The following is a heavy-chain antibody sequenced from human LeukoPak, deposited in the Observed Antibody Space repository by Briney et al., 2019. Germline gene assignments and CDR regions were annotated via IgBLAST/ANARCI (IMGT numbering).Heavy chain of an antibody. CDR1: GGTFSSYA. CDR3: ARDGYGAHFDY. J-gene: IGHJ4*02. CDR2: IIPIFGTA. D-gene: IGHD4-17*01. Sequence: SVKVSCKASGGTFSSYAISWVRQAPGQGLEWMGGIIPIFGTANYAQKFQGRVTITADESTSTAYMELRSLRSDDTAVYYCARDGYGAHFDYWGQGTLVTVSS. V-gene: IGHV1-69*13.